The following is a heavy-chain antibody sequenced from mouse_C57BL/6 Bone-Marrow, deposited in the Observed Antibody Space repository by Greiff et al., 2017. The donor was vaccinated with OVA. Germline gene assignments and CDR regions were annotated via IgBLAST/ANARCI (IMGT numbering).Heavy chain of an antibody. CDR2: ISDGGSYT. V-gene: IGHV5-4*01. Sequence: VVESGGGLVKPGGSLKLSCAASGFTFSSYAMSWVRQTPEKRLEWVATISDGGSYTYYPDNVKGRFTISRDNAKNNLYLQMSHLKSKDTAMYYCARERGYWGQGTTLTVSS. CDR3: ARERGY. CDR1: GFTFSSYA. J-gene: IGHJ2*01.